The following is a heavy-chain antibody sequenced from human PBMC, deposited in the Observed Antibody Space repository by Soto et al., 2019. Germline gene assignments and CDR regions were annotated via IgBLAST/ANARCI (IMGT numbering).Heavy chain of an antibody. Sequence: GESLNLSCKASGYSFTSYWIGWVRQMPGKGLEWMGIIYPDDSDTRYSPSFQGQVTISGDKSISTAYLQWSSLKASDTAIYYCASRKRTSDAFDIWGQGTMVTVSS. CDR3: ASRKRTSDAFDI. CDR2: IYPDDSDT. J-gene: IGHJ3*02. V-gene: IGHV5-51*01. CDR1: GYSFTSYW. D-gene: IGHD1-1*01.